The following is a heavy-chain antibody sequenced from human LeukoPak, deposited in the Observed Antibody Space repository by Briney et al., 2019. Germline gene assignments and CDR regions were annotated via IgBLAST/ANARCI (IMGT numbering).Heavy chain of an antibody. CDR3: ARDRRYNWNGLDY. Sequence: SETLSLTCAVYGGSFSGYYWSWIRQPPGKGLEWIGEINHSGSTYYNPSLKSRVTISVDRSKNQFSLKLSSVTAADTAVYYCARDRRYNWNGLDYWGQGTLVTVSS. D-gene: IGHD1-1*01. V-gene: IGHV4-34*01. CDR1: GGSFSGYY. J-gene: IGHJ4*02. CDR2: INHSGST.